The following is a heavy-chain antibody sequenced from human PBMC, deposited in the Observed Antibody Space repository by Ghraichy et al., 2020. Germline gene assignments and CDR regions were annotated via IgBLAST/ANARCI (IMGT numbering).Heavy chain of an antibody. J-gene: IGHJ4*02. Sequence: GGSLRLSCAAFGFTFGSNWMTWVRQAPGKGLEWVGNIKQDGSEKYYVGSVKGRFSISRDNAKNSLYLQMNSLRDEDTAVYYCARAVHRVGPYLDYWGQGTLVTVSS. CDR2: IKQDGSEK. V-gene: IGHV3-7*01. CDR1: GFTFGSNW. CDR3: ARAVHRVGPYLDY. D-gene: IGHD1-26*01.